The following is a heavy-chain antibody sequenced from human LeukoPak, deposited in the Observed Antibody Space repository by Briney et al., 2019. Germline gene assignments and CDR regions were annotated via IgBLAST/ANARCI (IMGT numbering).Heavy chain of an antibody. J-gene: IGHJ4*02. Sequence: SVKVSCKASGYTFTSYGISWVRQAPGQGLEWMGGIIPIFGTANYAQKFQGRVTITADESTSTAYMELSSLRSEDTAVYYCASALDYYDEYYFDYWGQGTLVTVSS. V-gene: IGHV1-69*13. CDR1: GYTFTSYG. D-gene: IGHD3-22*01. CDR3: ASALDYYDEYYFDY. CDR2: IIPIFGTA.